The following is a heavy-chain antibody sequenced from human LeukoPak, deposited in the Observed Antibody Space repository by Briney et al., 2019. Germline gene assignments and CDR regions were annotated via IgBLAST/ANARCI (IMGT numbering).Heavy chain of an antibody. V-gene: IGHV3-74*01. J-gene: IGHJ3*02. CDR2: INSDGRST. CDR3: ARAQWLADDAFDI. D-gene: IGHD6-19*01. CDR1: RFTFSSYW. Sequence: HPGGSLTLSCAASRFTFSSYWMHWVRQAPGEGLVWVSRINSDGRSTSYADSVKGRFTVSRDNAKNTLYLQMNSLRVEDTAVYYCARAQWLADDAFDIWGQGTMVTVSS.